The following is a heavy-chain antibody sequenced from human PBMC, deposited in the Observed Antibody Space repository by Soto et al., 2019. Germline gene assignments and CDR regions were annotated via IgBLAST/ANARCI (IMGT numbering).Heavy chain of an antibody. Sequence: PSETLSLTCTVSGGSVSSDGQYWSWIRQHPGKGLEWIANIYYTGRTDYNPSLKSRVTISEDTSKNQFSLKLSSVTAADTAVYYCARELLGGSGSYWFDPWGQGTPVPVSS. J-gene: IGHJ5*02. D-gene: IGHD3-10*01. CDR1: GGSVSSDGQY. V-gene: IGHV4-31*03. CDR2: IYYTGRT. CDR3: ARELLGGSGSYWFDP.